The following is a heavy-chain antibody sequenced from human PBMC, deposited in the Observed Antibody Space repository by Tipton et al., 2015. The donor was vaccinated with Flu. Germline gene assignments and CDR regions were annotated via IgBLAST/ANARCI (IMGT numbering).Heavy chain of an antibody. CDR3: ARGSGAEIHFYGMDV. D-gene: IGHD3-3*01. J-gene: IGHJ6*02. Sequence: SLRLSCAASGFTLSNYWMTWVRQAPGKGLEWVANINQDGSQKHYVDSVKGRFTISRDNPVNSVYLQMNSLRAEDTAVYYCARGSGAEIHFYGMDVWGQGTTVTVSS. CDR1: GFTLSNYW. CDR2: INQDGSQK. V-gene: IGHV3-7*04.